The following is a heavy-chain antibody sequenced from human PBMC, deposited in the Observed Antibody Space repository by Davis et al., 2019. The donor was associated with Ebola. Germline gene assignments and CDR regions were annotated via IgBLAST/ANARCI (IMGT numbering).Heavy chain of an antibody. D-gene: IGHD3-10*01. CDR3: ARLTLASVPDIGDH. V-gene: IGHV4-39*01. CDR1: GASISNIFYN. J-gene: IGHJ4*02. Sequence: GSLRPSCTLLGASISNIFYNWGSIRQTPEKGLEWISSIYYSGNTYYNPSLKSRVTISVDTSKNQFSLKVRSLTAADTAVYYCARLTLASVPDIGDHWGKGSLVTVSP. CDR2: IYYSGNT.